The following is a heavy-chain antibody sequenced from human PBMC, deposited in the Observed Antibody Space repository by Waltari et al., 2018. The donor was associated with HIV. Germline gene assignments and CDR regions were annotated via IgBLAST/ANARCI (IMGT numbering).Heavy chain of an antibody. CDR1: GYTFNTYG. J-gene: IGHJ6*02. CDR2: NSAYNGNT. D-gene: IGHD2-2*02. Sequence: QVQLMQSGPEVKKPGASVTVSCTASGYTFNTYGISWVHQAPGQGLEWMEWNSAYNGNTKYAQKFQGRVTMTTDTSTRTAYMELRSLSSDDTAVYYCARRSCNSSSCFTYFYYFAMDVWGQGTTVTVSS. CDR3: ARRSCNSSSCFTYFYYFAMDV. V-gene: IGHV1-18*04.